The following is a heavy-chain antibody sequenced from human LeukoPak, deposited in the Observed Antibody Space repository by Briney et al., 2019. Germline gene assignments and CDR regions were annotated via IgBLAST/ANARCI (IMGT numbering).Heavy chain of an antibody. J-gene: IGHJ4*02. Sequence: GGSLRLSCAVSGFTFSDYYMSWIRQAPGKGLEWISFISSSGTTVYYADSVKGRFTISRDNAKNALYLRMDSLRAADTAVYYCARAAMGYDYLRESFRLSYYFDSWGQGSLVTVSS. CDR3: ARAAMGYDYLRESFRLSYYFDS. CDR1: GFTFSDYY. V-gene: IGHV3-11*01. D-gene: IGHD3-16*02. CDR2: ISSSGTTV.